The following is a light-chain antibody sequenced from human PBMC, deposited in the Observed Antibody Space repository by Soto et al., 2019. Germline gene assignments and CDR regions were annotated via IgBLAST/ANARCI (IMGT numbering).Light chain of an antibody. CDR1: QTVNSRY. CDR3: QQYNNWLT. Sequence: ESVLTQSPGTLSLSPGERATLSCRASQTVNSRYLTWYQHKPGQAPRLLIYGASIRATGIPDRFSGSRSGADFSLTITRLEPEDFALYYCQQYNNWLTFGGGTKVEIK. CDR2: GAS. V-gene: IGKV3-20*01. J-gene: IGKJ4*01.